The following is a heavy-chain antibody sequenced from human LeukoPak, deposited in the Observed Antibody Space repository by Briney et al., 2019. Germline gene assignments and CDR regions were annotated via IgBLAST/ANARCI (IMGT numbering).Heavy chain of an antibody. CDR2: ISYDGSNK. CDR1: RFSFSTYG. CDR3: ARAYIQSGTYNA. Sequence: TGGSLRLSCAASRFSFSTYGMHWVRQAPGKGLEWVAVISYDGSNKYYADSVKGRFTISRDNSKNTLYLQMNSLRAEDTAVYYCARAYIQSGTYNAWGQGTLVTVSS. J-gene: IGHJ5*02. D-gene: IGHD1-26*01. V-gene: IGHV3-30*12.